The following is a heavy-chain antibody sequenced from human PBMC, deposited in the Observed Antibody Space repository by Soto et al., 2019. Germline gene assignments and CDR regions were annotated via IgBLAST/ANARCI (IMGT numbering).Heavy chain of an antibody. CDR2: ISWNSGRI. V-gene: IGHV3-9*01. Sequence: GRYLRLSCKTFGFTFGDYGMSWFRQAPGKGLEWVSGISWNSGRIGYADSVKGRFTISRDNAKNSLYLQMNSLRREDTALYYCAIYNLVTLVREATFEHWGKGSLGSVS. CDR1: GFTFGDYG. D-gene: IGHD3-10*01. J-gene: IGHJ4*02. CDR3: AIYNLVTLVREATFEH.